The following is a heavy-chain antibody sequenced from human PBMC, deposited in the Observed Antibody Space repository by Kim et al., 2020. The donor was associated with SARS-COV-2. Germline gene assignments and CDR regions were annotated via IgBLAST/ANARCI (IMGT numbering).Heavy chain of an antibody. CDR2: ISNTGNTM. J-gene: IGHJ4*02. V-gene: IGHV3-11*01. CDR1: GFTFSDYY. Sequence: GGSLRLSCAASGFTFSDYYMTWIRQAPGRGLEWLSYISNTGNTMYYAASVKGRFTISRDNAKNSLYLQMNSLRAEDTAVYYCAREVSLYHDSSNIDYWGQGTLVTVSS. CDR3: AREVSLYHDSSNIDY. D-gene: IGHD3-22*01.